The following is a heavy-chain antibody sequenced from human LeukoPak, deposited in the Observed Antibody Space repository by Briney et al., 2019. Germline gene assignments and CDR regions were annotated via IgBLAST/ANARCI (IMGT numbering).Heavy chain of an antibody. J-gene: IGHJ4*02. D-gene: IGHD2-2*01. V-gene: IGHV3-21*04. CDR3: AKGVVVAPDVTPFDY. CDR2: ISSSSSYI. Sequence: GGSLRLSCAASGFTFSSYSMNWVRQAPGKGLEWVSSISSSSSYIYYADSVKGRFTISRDNSKNTLYLQMNSLRAEDTAVYYCAKGVVVAPDVTPFDYWGQGTLVTVSS. CDR1: GFTFSSYS.